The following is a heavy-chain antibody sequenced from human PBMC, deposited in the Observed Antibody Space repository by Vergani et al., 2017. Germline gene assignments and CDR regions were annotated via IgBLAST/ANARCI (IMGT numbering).Heavy chain of an antibody. D-gene: IGHD2-15*01. CDR2: INPSGGST. J-gene: IGHJ5*02. V-gene: IGHV1-46*01. Sequence: QVQLVQSGAEVKKPGASVKVSCKASGYTFTSYYMHWVRQAPGQGLEWMGIINPSGGSTSYAQKFQGRVTMTRDTSTSTVYMELISLRSEDTAVYYCARYIRGSEGYCSGGSCYPPFNWFDPWGQGTLVTVSS. CDR1: GYTFTSYY. CDR3: ARYIRGSEGYCSGGSCYPPFNWFDP.